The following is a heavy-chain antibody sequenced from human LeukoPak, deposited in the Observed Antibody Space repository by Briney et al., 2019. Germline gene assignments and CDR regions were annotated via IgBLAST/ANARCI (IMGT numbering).Heavy chain of an antibody. D-gene: IGHD6-13*01. Sequence: GGSMRLSCAASGSTFSSYSMNWVRQAPGEGLEWVSYISSSSSTIYYADSVKGRFTISRDNAKNSLYLQMNSLRDEDTAVYYCATDLIAAAGTGDYWGQGTLVAVSS. CDR1: GSTFSSYS. V-gene: IGHV3-48*02. CDR3: ATDLIAAAGTGDY. J-gene: IGHJ4*02. CDR2: ISSSSSTI.